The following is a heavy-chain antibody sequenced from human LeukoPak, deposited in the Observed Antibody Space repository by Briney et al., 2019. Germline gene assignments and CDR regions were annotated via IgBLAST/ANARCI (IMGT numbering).Heavy chain of an antibody. J-gene: IGHJ4*02. Sequence: ETLSLTCTVSGDSISTSSYYGCWSRQPPEKGLEGFGSIYYSGSTYYHPSLKSRVTISVDTSKNQFSLNLYSVTAADTAVFYCARSYYYDYRHIDYWGQGTLVTVSS. CDR3: ARSYYYDYRHIDY. CDR2: IYYSGST. CDR1: GDSISTSSYY. D-gene: IGHD3-22*01. V-gene: IGHV4-39*01.